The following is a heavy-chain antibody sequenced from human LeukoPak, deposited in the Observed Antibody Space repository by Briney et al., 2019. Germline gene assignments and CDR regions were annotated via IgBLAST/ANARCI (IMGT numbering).Heavy chain of an antibody. CDR1: VYTFTSYD. V-gene: IGHV1-8*01. CDR3: ARARLRSTSCPGY. CDR2: MNPNSGNT. D-gene: IGHD2-2*01. J-gene: IGHJ4*02. Sequence: GASVNVSFKSSVYTFTSYDINWVRQATGQGLEWMGWMNPNSGNTGYAQKFQGRVTMTRNTSIRTAYMELSSLRSEDTAVYYCARARLRSTSCPGYWGQGTLVTVSS.